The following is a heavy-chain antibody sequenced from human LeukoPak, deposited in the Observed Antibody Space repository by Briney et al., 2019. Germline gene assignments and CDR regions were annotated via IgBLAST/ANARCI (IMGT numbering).Heavy chain of an antibody. Sequence: PGGSLRLSCAASGFTFSDCYMSWIRQAPGKGLEWVSYISSSGSTIYYADSVKGRFTISRDNAKNSLYLKMNGLRAEDTAVYYCASRYSYGQLSYYYYYMDVWGKGTTVTVSS. D-gene: IGHD5-18*01. CDR3: ASRYSYGQLSYYYYYMDV. CDR2: ISSSGSTI. J-gene: IGHJ6*03. V-gene: IGHV3-11*04. CDR1: GFTFSDCY.